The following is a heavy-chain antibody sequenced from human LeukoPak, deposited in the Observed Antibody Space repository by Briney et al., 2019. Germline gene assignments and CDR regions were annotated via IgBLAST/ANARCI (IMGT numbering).Heavy chain of an antibody. CDR1: GGSISSYY. D-gene: IGHD3-10*01. V-gene: IGHV4-59*01. CDR2: IYYSGST. CDR3: ARRNYYGSGRSDWFDP. J-gene: IGHJ5*02. Sequence: PSETLSLTCTVSGGSISSYYWSWIRQPPGKGLEWIGYIYYSGSTNYNPSLKSRVTISVDTSKNQFSLKLSSVTAADTAVYYCARRNYYGSGRSDWFDPWGQGTLVTVSS.